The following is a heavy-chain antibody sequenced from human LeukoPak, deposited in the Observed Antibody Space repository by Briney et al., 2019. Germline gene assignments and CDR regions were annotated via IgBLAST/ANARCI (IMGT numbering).Heavy chain of an antibody. CDR2: IYYSGST. CDR3: ARRLPKFSRSSWSFDY. CDR1: GGSISSYY. J-gene: IGHJ4*02. V-gene: IGHV4-59*01. Sequence: SETLSLTCTVSGGSISSYYWSWIRQPPGKGLEWIGYIYYSGSTNYNPSLKSRVTISVDTSKNQFSLKLSSVTAADTAVYYCARRLPKFSRSSWSFDYWGQGTLVTVSS. D-gene: IGHD6-13*01.